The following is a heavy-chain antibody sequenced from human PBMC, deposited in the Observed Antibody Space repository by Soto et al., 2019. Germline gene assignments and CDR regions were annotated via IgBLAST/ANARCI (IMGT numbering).Heavy chain of an antibody. J-gene: IGHJ5*02. CDR2: IYYSGST. Sequence: SETLSLTCTVSGGSISSGGYYWSWIRQHPGKGLEWIGYIYYSGSTYYNPSLKSRVTISVDTSKNQFSLELSSVTAADTAVYYCARSQYSSGWYRFDPWGQGTLVTVSS. V-gene: IGHV4-31*03. CDR3: ARSQYSSGWYRFDP. D-gene: IGHD6-19*01. CDR1: GGSISSGGYY.